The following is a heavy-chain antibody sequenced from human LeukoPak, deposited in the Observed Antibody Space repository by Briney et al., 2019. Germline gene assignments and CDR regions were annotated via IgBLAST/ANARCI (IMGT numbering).Heavy chain of an antibody. Sequence: GGSLRLSCAASGFTFSSYGMHWVRQAPGKGLEWVAVIWCDGSNKYYADSVKGRFTISRDNSKNTLYLQMNSLRAEDTAVYYCAREDYGDYALDYWGQGTLVTVSS. CDR2: IWCDGSNK. J-gene: IGHJ4*02. CDR3: AREDYGDYALDY. V-gene: IGHV3-33*01. CDR1: GFTFSSYG. D-gene: IGHD4-17*01.